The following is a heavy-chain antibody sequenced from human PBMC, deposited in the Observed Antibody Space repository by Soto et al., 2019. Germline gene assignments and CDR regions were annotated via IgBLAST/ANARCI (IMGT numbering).Heavy chain of an antibody. D-gene: IGHD2-15*01. V-gene: IGHV1-46*01. CDR3: ARVYCSGGSCYGIEY. CDR2: INPSGKT. Sequence: GASVKVSCKASGGTFSSYAISWVRQAPGQGLEWMGIINPSGKTSYAQKFRGRVTMTRDTSTSTVYMELSSLRSEDTAVYYCARVYCSGGSCYGIEYWGQGTLVTVSS. CDR1: GGTFSSYA. J-gene: IGHJ4*02.